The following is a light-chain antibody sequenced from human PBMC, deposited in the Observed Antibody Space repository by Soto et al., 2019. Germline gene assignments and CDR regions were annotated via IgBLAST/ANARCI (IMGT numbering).Light chain of an antibody. CDR3: QQSFSTPT. V-gene: IGKV1-39*01. J-gene: IGKJ5*01. Sequence: DIQMTQSPSSLSTSVGDRVPIACRASQRINIYLNWYRQKPGKAPELLIYSASNLQSGVPSRFSGSGSGTDFTLTISSLQPEDFATYYCQQSFSTPTFGQGTRLEIK. CDR2: SAS. CDR1: QRINIY.